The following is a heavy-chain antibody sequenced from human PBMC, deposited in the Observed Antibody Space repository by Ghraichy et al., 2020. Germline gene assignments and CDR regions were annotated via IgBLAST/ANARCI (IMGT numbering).Heavy chain of an antibody. V-gene: IGHV6-1*01. CDR2: TYYRSKWYN. Sequence: SQTLSLTCAISGDSVSSNIAAWNWIRQSPSRGLEWLSRTYYRSKWYNDFAMSVKSRITINPDTSKNQFSLHLNSVTPEDTAVYYCARDLSGGKWWFDPWGQGTLVTVSS. J-gene: IGHJ5*02. D-gene: IGHD7-27*01. CDR1: GDSVSSNIAA. CDR3: ARDLSGGKWWFDP.